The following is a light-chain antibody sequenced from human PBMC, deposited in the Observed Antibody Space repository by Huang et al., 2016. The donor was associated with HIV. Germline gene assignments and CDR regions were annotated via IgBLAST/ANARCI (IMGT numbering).Light chain of an antibody. V-gene: IGKV3-11*01. Sequence: EIVLTQSPATLSLSPGERATLSCRASQSISSYLALYQQKPGQAPRLLIYDASNRATGVPARLSGSGSGTDFTLTISSLEPEDFAVYYCQQRSNWPPEGTFGQGTKVEIK. CDR3: QQRSNWPPEGT. CDR2: DAS. CDR1: QSISSY. J-gene: IGKJ1*01.